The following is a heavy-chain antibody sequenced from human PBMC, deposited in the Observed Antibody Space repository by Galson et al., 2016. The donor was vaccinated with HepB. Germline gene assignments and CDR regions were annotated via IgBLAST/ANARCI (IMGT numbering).Heavy chain of an antibody. CDR2: ISWDSATM. J-gene: IGHJ4*02. CDR3: TKAEKGPKWGEVGFDY. CDR1: GFTIDDSA. Sequence: SLRLSCAVFGFTIDDSAMHWVRQVPGMSLEWVSGISWDSATMGYADSVKGRFTISRDNAKNSVYMQMDSLRAEDTALYYCTKAEKGPKWGEVGFDYWGQGILVTVSS. V-gene: IGHV3-9*01. D-gene: IGHD7-27*01.